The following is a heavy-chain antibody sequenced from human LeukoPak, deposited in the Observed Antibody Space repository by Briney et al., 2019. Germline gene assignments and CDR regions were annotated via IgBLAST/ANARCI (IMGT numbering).Heavy chain of an antibody. V-gene: IGHV3-11*01. D-gene: IGHD3-9*01. J-gene: IGHJ6*02. CDR1: GFTFSDYN. CDR2: ITDSGNTI. CDR3: ARSIGLTGGGVDV. Sequence: GGSLRLSCAASGFTFSDYNMNWVRQAPGKGLEWVSYITDSGNTIHYADSVKGRFTISRDNTKNSLYLQMNSLRAEDTAVYYCARSIGLTGGGVDVWGQGTTVTVSS.